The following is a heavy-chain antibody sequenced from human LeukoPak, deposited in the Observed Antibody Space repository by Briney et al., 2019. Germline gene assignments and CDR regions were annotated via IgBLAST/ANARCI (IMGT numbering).Heavy chain of an antibody. CDR3: ARDLATTVTTFGY. J-gene: IGHJ4*02. Sequence: PGGSLRLSCAASGFTFSSYAMTWVRQAPGKGLEWVSAISSSSDSIYYTDSVKGRFTISRDNSKNTLYLHMNSLRAEDTAVYYCARDLATTVTTFGYWGQGTLVTVSS. CDR1: GFTFSSYA. CDR2: ISSSSDSI. D-gene: IGHD4-17*01. V-gene: IGHV3-23*01.